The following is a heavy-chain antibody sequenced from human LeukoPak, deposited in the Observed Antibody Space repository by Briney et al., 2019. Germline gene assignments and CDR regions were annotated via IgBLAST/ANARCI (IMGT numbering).Heavy chain of an antibody. V-gene: IGHV3-30-3*01. Sequence: PGRSLRLSCAASGFTFSSHAMHWVRQAPGKGLEWVGVISYDGSRKYYADSVKGRFTISRDNSKNTLYLQMNSLRAEDTAVYYCARERIAATGTGWFDPWGQGTLVTVSS. CDR3: ARERIAATGTGWFDP. D-gene: IGHD6-13*01. CDR2: ISYDGSRK. CDR1: GFTFSSHA. J-gene: IGHJ5*02.